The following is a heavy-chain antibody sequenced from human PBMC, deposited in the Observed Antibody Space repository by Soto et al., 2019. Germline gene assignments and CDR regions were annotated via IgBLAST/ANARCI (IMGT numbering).Heavy chain of an antibody. V-gene: IGHV4-34*01. D-gene: IGHD3-3*01. CDR2: INHSGST. CDR3: AKESYYDLWRAQPSDYYGMDV. Sequence: PSETLSLTCAVYGGSFSGYYWSWIRQPPGKGLEWIGEINHSGSTNYNPSLKSRVTISVDTSKNQFSLKLSSVTAADTAVYYCAKESYYDLWRAQPSDYYGMDVWGQGTTVTVSS. CDR1: GGSFSGYY. J-gene: IGHJ6*02.